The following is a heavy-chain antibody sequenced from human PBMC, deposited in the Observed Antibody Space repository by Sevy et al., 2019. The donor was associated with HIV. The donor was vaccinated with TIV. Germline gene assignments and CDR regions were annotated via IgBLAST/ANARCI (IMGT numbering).Heavy chain of an antibody. J-gene: IGHJ6*03. V-gene: IGHV7-4-1*01. Sequence: ASVKVSCKASGYTFTSYAMNWVRQAPGQGLEWMGWINTNTGNPTYAQGFTGRFVFSLDTSVSTAYLKICSLKAEDTAVYYCARTRNFDWDDYYYYYMDVWGKGTTVTVSS. D-gene: IGHD3-9*01. CDR1: GYTFTSYA. CDR2: INTNTGNP. CDR3: ARTRNFDWDDYYYYYMDV.